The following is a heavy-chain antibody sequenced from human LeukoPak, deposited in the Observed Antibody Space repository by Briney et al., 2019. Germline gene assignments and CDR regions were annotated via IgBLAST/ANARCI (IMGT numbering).Heavy chain of an antibody. CDR1: GGSITSYY. D-gene: IGHD4-11*01. Sequence: SATLSLTCSVSGGSITSYYWSWIRQSPGKGLEWIGYIYYTGATYYNPSLESRVTVSIDTSKRQLSLDLRSVTAADTAVYFCARDRRESSKPNDAFDIWGQGTMVTVSA. CDR2: IYYTGAT. V-gene: IGHV4-59*01. CDR3: ARDRRESSKPNDAFDI. J-gene: IGHJ3*02.